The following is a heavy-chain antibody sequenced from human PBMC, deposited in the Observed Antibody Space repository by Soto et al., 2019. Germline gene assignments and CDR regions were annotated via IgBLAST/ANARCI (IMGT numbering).Heavy chain of an antibody. V-gene: IGHV4-59*01. J-gene: IGHJ4*02. CDR2: IYNSGTT. CDR1: GGSISSYH. CDR3: AKLRYCEWLLDY. D-gene: IGHD3-9*01. Sequence: QVQLQESGPGLVKPSETLSLTCTVSGGSISSYHWSWIRQPPGKGLEWIGYIYNSGTTNYTPSLNSRVTMSVDKSKNLVSLNLTSVTAAETAVYYGAKLRYCEWLLDYWGQGTLVTVSS.